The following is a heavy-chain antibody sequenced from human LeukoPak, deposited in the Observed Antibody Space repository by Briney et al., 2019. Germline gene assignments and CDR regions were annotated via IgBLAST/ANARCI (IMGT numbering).Heavy chain of an antibody. V-gene: IGHV4-39*01. CDR3: ASTEL. CDR1: GGCISSSSYY. J-gene: IGHJ4*03. Sequence: SETLSLTCTVSGGCISSSSYYWGWIRQPPGKGLEWIGSIYYSGSTYYNPSLKSRVTISVDTSQNQFSLKLRSATAAATAVYCCASTELWGDGTLVTVSS. D-gene: IGHD1-26*01. CDR2: IYYSGST.